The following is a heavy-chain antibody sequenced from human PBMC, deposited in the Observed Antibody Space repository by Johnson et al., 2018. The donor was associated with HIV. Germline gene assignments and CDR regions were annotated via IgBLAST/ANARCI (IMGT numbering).Heavy chain of an antibody. Sequence: VQLVESGGGLVQPGGSLRLSCAASGFTFSSYAMSWVRQAPGKGLEWVSAISGSGGSTYYADSVKGRFTISRDNSKNTVFLQMNSLTPEDTAMYYCAAYYDFWSGSYTSGFDIWGQGTMVTVSS. CDR3: AAYYDFWSGSYTSGFDI. J-gene: IGHJ3*02. CDR1: GFTFSSYA. CDR2: ISGSGGST. V-gene: IGHV3-23*04. D-gene: IGHD3-3*01.